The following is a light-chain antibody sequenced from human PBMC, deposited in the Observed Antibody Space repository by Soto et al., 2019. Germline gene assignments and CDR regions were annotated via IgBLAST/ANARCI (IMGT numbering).Light chain of an antibody. V-gene: IGKV3-20*01. Sequence: EIVLTQSPGTLSLSPGERATLSCRAIQSVGSSYLAWYQQKPGQAPRLVIYGTSSRATGIPDRFSGSGSGTDFTLTIGRLEPEDFAVYYCQQYGSSPWTFGHGTKVDIK. J-gene: IGKJ1*01. CDR2: GTS. CDR1: QSVGSSY. CDR3: QQYGSSPWT.